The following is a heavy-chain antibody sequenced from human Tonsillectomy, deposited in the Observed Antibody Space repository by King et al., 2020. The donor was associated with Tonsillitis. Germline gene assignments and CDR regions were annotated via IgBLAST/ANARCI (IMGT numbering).Heavy chain of an antibody. D-gene: IGHD2-2*02. CDR2: IDPGDSVT. CDR1: GFSFTSYW. V-gene: IGHV5-51*01. CDR3: ARPPQGYCSSTSCYTDY. J-gene: IGHJ4*02. Sequence: QLGQSGSEVKKPGESLKISCNGSGFSFTSYWIGWVRQMPGKGLEWMGIIDPGDSVTRYSPSVQGQVTISSDKSISTAYLQWSSLKASDTAMYYCARPPQGYCSSTSCYTDYWGQGTLVTVSS.